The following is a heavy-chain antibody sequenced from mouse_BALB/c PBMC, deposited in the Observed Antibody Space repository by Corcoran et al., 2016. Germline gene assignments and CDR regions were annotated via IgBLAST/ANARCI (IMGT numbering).Heavy chain of an antibody. V-gene: IGHV14-3*02. CDR3: ARWDGYFDV. Sequence: EVQLQQSGAELVKPGASVKLSCTASGFNIKDTYMHWVKQRPEQGLEWIGRIDPANGNTKYDPKFQGKATITADTSSNTAYLQLSSRTSEDTAVYYCARWDGYFDVWGAGTTVTVSS. J-gene: IGHJ1*01. CDR2: IDPANGNT. D-gene: IGHD4-1*01. CDR1: GFNIKDTY.